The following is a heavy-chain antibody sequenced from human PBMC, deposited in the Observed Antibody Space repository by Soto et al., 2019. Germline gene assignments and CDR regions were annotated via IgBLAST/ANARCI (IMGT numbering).Heavy chain of an antibody. Sequence: NPSETLSLTCTVSGGSISSYYCSWIRQSAGKGLEWIGRIDTSGTTNYNPSLRSRVTMSVDASKNQFSLNLSSVTAADTAVYLCARGPRGYVYYHGMDVWGQGTTVTVSS. J-gene: IGHJ6*02. D-gene: IGHD3-10*01. CDR3: ARGPRGYVYYHGMDV. V-gene: IGHV4-4*07. CDR1: GGSISSYY. CDR2: IDTSGTT.